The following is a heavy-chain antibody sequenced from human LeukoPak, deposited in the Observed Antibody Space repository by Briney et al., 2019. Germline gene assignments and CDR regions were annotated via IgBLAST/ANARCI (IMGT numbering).Heavy chain of an antibody. V-gene: IGHV3-7*03. CDR1: VFTFSSYW. CDR2: IKQDGSEK. J-gene: IGHJ5*02. CDR3: ARGRTSTSP. Sequence: PGGSLRLSCAASVFTFSSYWMSWVRQAPWKGLEWVANIKQDGSEKYYVDSVKGRFTISRDNAKNSLYLQMNSLRAEDTAVYYCARGRTSTSPWGQGTLVTVSS.